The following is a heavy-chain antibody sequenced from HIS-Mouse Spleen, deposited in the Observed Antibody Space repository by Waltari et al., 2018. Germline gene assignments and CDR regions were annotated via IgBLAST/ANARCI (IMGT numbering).Heavy chain of an antibody. J-gene: IGHJ3*02. CDR2: IYTRGST. D-gene: IGHD3-3*01. CDR3: ARDFHDFWSGYYGGDKKHDAFDI. V-gene: IGHV4-4*07. CDR1: GGSISSYY. Sequence: QVQLQESGPGLVKPSETLSLTCTVSGGSISSYYWSWIRQPAGKGLEWIGRIYTRGSTNYNPSLQSRVTMAVDTSKNQFSRKLSSVTAADTAVYYCARDFHDFWSGYYGGDKKHDAFDIWGQGTMVTVSS.